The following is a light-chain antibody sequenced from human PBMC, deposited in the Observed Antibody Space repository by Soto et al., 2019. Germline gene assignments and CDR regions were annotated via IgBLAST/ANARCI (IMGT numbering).Light chain of an antibody. J-gene: IGKJ5*01. CDR1: QSIRNS. V-gene: IGKV3-11*01. CDR3: QQRGEWPPGAT. Sequence: IVLRQSPGTLSLSPGERATLSCRASQSIRNSLAWYQQKPGQAPRLLIYDASNRATGIPARFSGSGSGTDFTLTISSLEPEDFAVYYCQQRGEWPPGATFGQGTRLEIK. CDR2: DAS.